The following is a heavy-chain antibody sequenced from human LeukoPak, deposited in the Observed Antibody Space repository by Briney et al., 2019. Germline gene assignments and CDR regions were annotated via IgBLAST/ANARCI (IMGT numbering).Heavy chain of an antibody. CDR1: GDSVSSKNGA. V-gene: IGHV6-1*01. J-gene: IGHJ4*02. Sequence: SQTLSLTCDISGDSVSSKNGAWNWIRQSPSRGLEWLGRTYYRSKWYNDYAVLMQGRISINPDTSKNQFSLQLNSVTPEDTAVYYCARDEGASGWYTFDYWGQGTQVTVSS. CDR2: TYYRSKWYN. D-gene: IGHD6-19*01. CDR3: ARDEGASGWYTFDY.